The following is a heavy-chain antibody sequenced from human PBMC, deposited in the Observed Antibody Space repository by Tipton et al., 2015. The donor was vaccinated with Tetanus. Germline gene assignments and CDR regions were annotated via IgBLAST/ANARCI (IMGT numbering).Heavy chain of an antibody. CDR2: MFYNGDA. V-gene: IGHV4-31*03. CDR3: ARGGEQWALRYFQY. Sequence: TLSLTCTVSGASMKSGSFYWGWIRQHPGRGLEWIGYMFYNGDALYNPSLKSRLAMSLDASKNLFSLNLTSVTAADTAVYYCARGGEQWALRYFQYWGQGTLVTVSS. J-gene: IGHJ4*02. CDR1: GASMKSGSFY. D-gene: IGHD1/OR15-1a*01.